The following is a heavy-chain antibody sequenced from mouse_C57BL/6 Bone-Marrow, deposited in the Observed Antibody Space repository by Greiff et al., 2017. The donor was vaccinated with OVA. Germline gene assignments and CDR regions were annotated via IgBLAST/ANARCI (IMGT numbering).Heavy chain of an antibody. Sequence: QVQLKQSGAELVRPGASVKLSCKASGYTFTDYYINWVKQRPGQGLEWIARIYPGSGNTYYNEKFKGKATLTAEKSSSTAYMQLSSLTSEDSAVYFCERRPYDYDGGDYAMDYWGQGTSVTVSS. CDR3: ERRPYDYDGGDYAMDY. D-gene: IGHD2-4*01. CDR1: GYTFTDYY. V-gene: IGHV1-76*01. J-gene: IGHJ4*01. CDR2: IYPGSGNT.